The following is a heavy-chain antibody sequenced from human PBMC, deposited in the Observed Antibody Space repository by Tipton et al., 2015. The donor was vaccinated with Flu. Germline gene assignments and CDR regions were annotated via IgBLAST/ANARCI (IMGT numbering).Heavy chain of an antibody. CDR3: AKDLSGWRFDP. CDR2: ISGNGYDT. J-gene: IGHJ5*02. D-gene: IGHD6-19*01. Sequence: SLRLSCAASGFTFSTQTMTWVRQAPGKGLEWVSSISGNGYDTYYTDSVKGRFTISRDNSRSTLYLQMSSLRAEDTAVYYCAKDLSGWRFDPWGQGTLVTVSS. CDR1: GFTFSTQT. V-gene: IGHV3-23*01.